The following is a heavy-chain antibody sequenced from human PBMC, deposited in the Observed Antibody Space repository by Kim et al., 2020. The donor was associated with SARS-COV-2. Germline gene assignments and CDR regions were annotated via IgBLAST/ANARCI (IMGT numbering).Heavy chain of an antibody. CDR1: GYTFTNYY. J-gene: IGHJ6*02. CDR3: ARDRARGMVRGVWDYYGMDV. V-gene: IGHV1-46*01. CDR2: INPSGGST. Sequence: ASVKVSCKASGYTFTNYYMHWVRQAPGQGLEWMGIINPSGGSTSYAQKFQGRVTMTRDTSTSTVYMELSSLRSEDTAVYYCARDRARGMVRGVWDYYGMDVWGQGTTVTVSS. D-gene: IGHD3-10*01.